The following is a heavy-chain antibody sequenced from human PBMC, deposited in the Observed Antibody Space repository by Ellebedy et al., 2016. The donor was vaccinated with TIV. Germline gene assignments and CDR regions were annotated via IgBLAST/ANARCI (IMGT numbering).Heavy chain of an antibody. D-gene: IGHD2-15*01. Sequence: GESLKISCKGSGYNFSRYWIGWVRQMPVTGLAWMGIIYPGDSDTRYNPSFQGQVTISADKSISTAYLHWSSLKASDTAMYYCANTRFCSGGSCYFDFWGQGTLVTVSS. J-gene: IGHJ4*02. CDR2: IYPGDSDT. CDR1: GYNFSRYW. V-gene: IGHV5-51*01. CDR3: ANTRFCSGGSCYFDF.